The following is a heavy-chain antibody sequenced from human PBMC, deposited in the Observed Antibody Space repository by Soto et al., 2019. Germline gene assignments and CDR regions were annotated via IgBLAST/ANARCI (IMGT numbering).Heavy chain of an antibody. J-gene: IGHJ6*02. CDR2: IIPIFGTA. CDR3: ARDRPGSGYRYGLYVPYYGMDV. Sequence: ASVKVSCKASGGTFSSYAISWVRQAPGQGLEWMGGIIPIFGTANYAQKFQGRVTITADESTSTAYMELSSLRSEDTAVYYCARDRPGSGYRYGLYVPYYGMDVWGQGTTVTVSS. D-gene: IGHD5-18*01. CDR1: GGTFSSYA. V-gene: IGHV1-69*13.